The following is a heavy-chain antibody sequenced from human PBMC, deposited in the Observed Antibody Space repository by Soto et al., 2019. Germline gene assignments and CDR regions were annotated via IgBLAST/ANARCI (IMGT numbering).Heavy chain of an antibody. CDR1: GDSIVSSVC. Sequence: PSETLSLTCAVSGDSIVSSVCWSVFRQPPGKGLEWSGEVFHTGDTYFNPSLRSRVAMSVDKSTNEFSLKVTSVTAADTAIYYCARKAWVRFDYWGQGALVTVSS. V-gene: IGHV4-4*02. D-gene: IGHD7-27*01. J-gene: IGHJ4*02. CDR3: ARKAWVRFDY. CDR2: VFHTGDT.